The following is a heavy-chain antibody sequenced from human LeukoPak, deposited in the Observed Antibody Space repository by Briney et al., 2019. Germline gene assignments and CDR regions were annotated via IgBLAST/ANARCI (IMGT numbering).Heavy chain of an antibody. CDR2: INHSGST. CDR3: ARHEHYDSWSGYLGYFDY. CDR1: GGSFSGYY. D-gene: IGHD3-3*01. J-gene: IGHJ4*02. Sequence: SETLSLTCAVYGGSFSGYYRSWIRQPPGKGLEWIGEINHSGSTNYNPSLKSRVTISVDTSKNQFSLKLSSVTAADTAVYYCARHEHYDSWSGYLGYFDYWGQGTLVTVSS. V-gene: IGHV4-34*01.